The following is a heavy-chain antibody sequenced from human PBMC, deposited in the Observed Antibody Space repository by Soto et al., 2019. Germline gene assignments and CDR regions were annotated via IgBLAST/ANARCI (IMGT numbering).Heavy chain of an antibody. V-gene: IGHV1-8*01. CDR1: GYTFTSHD. D-gene: IGHD4-17*01. CDR2: MNPNSDNT. CDR3: ARWDYGYYARFDY. J-gene: IGHJ4*02. Sequence: QVQLMQSGAEVKKSGASVKVSCKASGYTFTSHDINWVRQATGQGLEWMGWMNPNSDNTGYAQKFQGRVTMTRNTSISTAYMELSSLRSEDTAVYYCARWDYGYYARFDYWGQGTLVTVSS.